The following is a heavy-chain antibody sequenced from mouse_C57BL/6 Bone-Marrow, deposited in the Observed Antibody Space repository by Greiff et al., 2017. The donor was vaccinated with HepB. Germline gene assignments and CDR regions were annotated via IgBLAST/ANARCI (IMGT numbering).Heavy chain of an antibody. Sequence: VQLQQSGPGLVKPSQSLSLTCSVTGYSITSGYYWNWIRQFPGNKLEWMGYISYDGSNNYNPSLKNRISITRDTSKNQFFLKLNSVTTEDTATYYCARKGMDYWGQGTSVTVSS. CDR3: ARKGMDY. CDR1: GYSITSGYY. V-gene: IGHV3-6*01. CDR2: ISYDGSN. J-gene: IGHJ4*01.